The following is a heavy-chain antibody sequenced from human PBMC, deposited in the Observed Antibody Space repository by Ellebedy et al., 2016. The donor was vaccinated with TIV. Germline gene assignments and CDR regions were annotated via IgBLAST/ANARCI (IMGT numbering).Heavy chain of an antibody. CDR3: VRQPVVAPLCDY. CDR2: IRHNGDT. J-gene: IGHJ4*02. D-gene: IGHD1-14*01. V-gene: IGHV4-30-4*01. Sequence: SETLSLTXSVSGASISSDDFFWSWIRQPPGKGLEWIGYIRHNGDTSFNPSLQSRTSMSMDTSNNQFLLRLRSVTATDTAVYFCVRQPVVAPLCDYWGRGSLVTV. CDR1: GASISSDDFF.